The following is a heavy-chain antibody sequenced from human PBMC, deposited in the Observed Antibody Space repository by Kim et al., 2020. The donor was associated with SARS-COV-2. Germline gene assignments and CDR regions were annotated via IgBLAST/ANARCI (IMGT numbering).Heavy chain of an antibody. V-gene: IGHV1-69*01. CDR3: ARLLLGSFWGGDFDY. D-gene: IGHD3-22*01. Sequence: QRFQGRVTITREESTRTAYMELSSLRSEDTAVYYCARLLLGSFWGGDFDYWGQGTLVTVSS. J-gene: IGHJ4*02.